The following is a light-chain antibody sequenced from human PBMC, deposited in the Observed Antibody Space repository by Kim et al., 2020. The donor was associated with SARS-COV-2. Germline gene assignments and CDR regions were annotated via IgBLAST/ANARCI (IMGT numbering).Light chain of an antibody. CDR1: QSVSSNY. Sequence: SPGERAPLSCRASQSVSSNYLAWFQQKPGQAPRLLIYGASSRATGIPDRFSGSGSGTVFTLTISRLEPEDFAVYSCQQYGSSPRTFGQGTKVDIK. J-gene: IGKJ1*01. V-gene: IGKV3-20*01. CDR3: QQYGSSPRT. CDR2: GAS.